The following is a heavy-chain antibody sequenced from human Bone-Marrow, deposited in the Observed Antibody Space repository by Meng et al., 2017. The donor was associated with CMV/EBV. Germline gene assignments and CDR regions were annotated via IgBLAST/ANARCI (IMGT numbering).Heavy chain of an antibody. CDR3: TKLYCSSTSGFDY. V-gene: IGHV3-15*01. CDR1: GFTFSNAW. D-gene: IGHD2-2*01. J-gene: IGHJ4*02. Sequence: GESLKISCAASGFTFSNAWMSWVRQAPGKGLEWVGCIKSKTDGGTTDYAATVKGRFTISRDDSKNTLYLQMNSLKAEDTAVYYCTKLYCSSTSGFDYWGQGTMVTVSS. CDR2: IKSKTDGGTT.